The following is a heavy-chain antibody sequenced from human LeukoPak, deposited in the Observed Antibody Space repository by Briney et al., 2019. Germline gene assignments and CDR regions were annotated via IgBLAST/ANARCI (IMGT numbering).Heavy chain of an antibody. Sequence: ASVKVSCKASGYTFTGYYMHWVRQAPGQGPEWMGWINPNSGGTNYAQKFQGRVTMTRDTSISTAYMELSRLRSDDTAVYYCARVGTVEMTPLDYWGQGTLVTVSS. CDR3: ARVGTVEMTPLDY. CDR1: GYTFTGYY. D-gene: IGHD5-24*01. J-gene: IGHJ4*02. CDR2: INPNSGGT. V-gene: IGHV1-2*02.